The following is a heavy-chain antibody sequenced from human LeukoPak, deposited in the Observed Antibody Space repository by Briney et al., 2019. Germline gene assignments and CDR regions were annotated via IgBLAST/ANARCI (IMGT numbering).Heavy chain of an antibody. CDR3: ARSSADAFDI. V-gene: IGHV1-69*04. CDR1: GGTFSSYA. J-gene: IGHJ3*02. CDR2: IIPILGIA. Sequence: ASVKVSCKASGGTFSSYAISWVRQAPGQGLEWMGRIIPILGIANYAQNFQGGVTIIADKSTSTAYMELSSLKSEDTAVYYCARSSADAFDIWGQGTMVTVSS.